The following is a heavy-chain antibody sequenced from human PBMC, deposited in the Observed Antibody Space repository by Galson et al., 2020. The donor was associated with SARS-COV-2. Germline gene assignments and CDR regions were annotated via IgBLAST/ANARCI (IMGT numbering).Heavy chain of an antibody. D-gene: IGHD1-26*01. V-gene: IGHV4-39*07. J-gene: IGHJ4*01. CDR2: IYYSGIT. CDR3: ATEQVGATSVLHY. Sequence: SETLSLTCTVSGGSINNSAYYWDWIRQPPGKGLEWIGSIYYSGITYYNPSLKSRVTISVDTSRNHFSLKLRSVTAADTALYYCATEQVGATSVLHYWGHGTLVTVSS. CDR1: GGSINNSAYY.